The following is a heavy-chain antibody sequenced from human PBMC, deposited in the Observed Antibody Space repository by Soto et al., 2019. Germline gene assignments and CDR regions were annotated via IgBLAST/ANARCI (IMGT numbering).Heavy chain of an antibody. J-gene: IGHJ5*02. D-gene: IGHD5-18*01. CDR1: GGSISSGGYS. CDR2: IYHSGST. CDR3: ARGLKRYSYGHNWFDP. Sequence: SETLSLTCAVSGGSISSGGYSWSWIRQPPVKGLEWIGYIYHSGSTYYNPSLKSRVTISVDRSKNQFSLKLSSVTAADTAVYYCARGLKRYSYGHNWFDPWGQGTLVTVSS. V-gene: IGHV4-30-2*01.